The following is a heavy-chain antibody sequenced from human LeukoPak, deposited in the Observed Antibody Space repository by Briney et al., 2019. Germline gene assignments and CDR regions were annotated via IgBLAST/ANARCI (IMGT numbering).Heavy chain of an antibody. CDR3: ARDLYRIVVVPHYFDF. Sequence: SGGSLRLPCAASGFTFSSYWMSWVRQGPGKGLEWVANIKQDGSEKYYVDSVKGRFTISRDNAKNSLYLQMNSLRAEDTAVYYCARDLYRIVVVPHYFDFWGQGTLVTVSS. J-gene: IGHJ4*02. CDR1: GFTFSSYW. D-gene: IGHD3-22*01. CDR2: IKQDGSEK. V-gene: IGHV3-7*01.